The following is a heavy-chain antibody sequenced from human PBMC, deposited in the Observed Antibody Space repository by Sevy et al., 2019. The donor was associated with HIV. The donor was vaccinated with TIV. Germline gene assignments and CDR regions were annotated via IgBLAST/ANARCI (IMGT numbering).Heavy chain of an antibody. Sequence: GGSLRLSCAASGFPFSSYAMSWVRQAPGRGLEWVSTLIGGGRRTYYADSVTGRFIISRDNSRNTLYLQMNSLRAEETAIYYGAKGRVQSGLSGGGANYGMDVCGRGTTVTVSS. CDR1: GFPFSSYA. D-gene: IGHD2-8*02. CDR2: LIGGGRRT. V-gene: IGHV3-23*01. CDR3: AKGRVQSGLSGGGANYGMDV. J-gene: IGHJ6*02.